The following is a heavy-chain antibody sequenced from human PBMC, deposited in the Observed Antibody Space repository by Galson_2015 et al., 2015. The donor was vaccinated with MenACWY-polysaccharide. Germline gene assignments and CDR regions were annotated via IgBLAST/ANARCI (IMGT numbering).Heavy chain of an antibody. D-gene: IGHD2-15*01. Sequence: SLRLSCAASGFSFNTYLMHWVRHAPGKGLVWVSRINADGSATGYADSVRGRFTISRDNAKNTLYLEMNSLRAEDTAVYYCTKAGAKYCSGSSCYFNWFDPWGQGTLVTVSS. J-gene: IGHJ5*02. CDR3: TKAGAKYCSGSSCYFNWFDP. V-gene: IGHV3-74*01. CDR2: INADGSAT. CDR1: GFSFNTYL.